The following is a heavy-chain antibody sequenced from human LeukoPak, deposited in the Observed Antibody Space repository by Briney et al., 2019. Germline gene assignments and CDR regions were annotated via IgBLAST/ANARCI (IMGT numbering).Heavy chain of an antibody. D-gene: IGHD3-10*01. V-gene: IGHV3-43D*03. Sequence: GGALRLSCGASGFTFSSYWMSWGRQAPGEGLGWVSLISWDGGSTYYAGSVKGRFTISRDNSKNSLYLQMNSLRAEDTALYYCGKAKEGFGELVGAFDIWGQGTMVTVSS. CDR3: GKAKEGFGELVGAFDI. CDR2: ISWDGGST. CDR1: GFTFSSYW. J-gene: IGHJ3*02.